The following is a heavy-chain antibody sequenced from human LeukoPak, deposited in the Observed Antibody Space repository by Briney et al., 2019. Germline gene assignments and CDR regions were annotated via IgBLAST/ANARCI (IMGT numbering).Heavy chain of an antibody. CDR3: ARDPMITFGGVIA. J-gene: IGHJ4*02. D-gene: IGHD3-16*02. V-gene: IGHV3-33*01. Sequence: GSLRLSCAASGFTFSSYGMHWVRQAPGKGLEWVAVIWYDGSNKYYADSVKGRFTISRDNAKNSLYLQMNSLRAEDTAVYYCARDPMITFGGVIAWGQGTLVTVSS. CDR2: IWYDGSNK. CDR1: GFTFSSYG.